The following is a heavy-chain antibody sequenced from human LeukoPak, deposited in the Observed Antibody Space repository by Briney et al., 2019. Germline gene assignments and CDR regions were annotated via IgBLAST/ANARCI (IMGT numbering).Heavy chain of an antibody. CDR1: GYTFTSYD. Sequence: ASVKVSCKSSGYTFTSYDIKWVRQATGQGLEWMGWLSPNSGDTDYAQKFQGRVTITRDTSASTAYMELSSLRSEDTAVYYCASGGAVAGPLYYYYGMDVWGQGTTVTVSS. CDR3: ASGGAVAGPLYYYYGMDV. J-gene: IGHJ6*02. V-gene: IGHV1-8*03. CDR2: LSPNSGDT. D-gene: IGHD6-19*01.